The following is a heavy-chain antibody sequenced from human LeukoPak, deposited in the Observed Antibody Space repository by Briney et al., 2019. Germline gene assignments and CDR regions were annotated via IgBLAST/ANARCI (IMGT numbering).Heavy chain of an antibody. CDR2: IIPILGIA. D-gene: IGHD3-22*01. CDR1: GGTFSSYA. J-gene: IGHJ4*02. Sequence: SVKVSCKASGGTFSSYAISWVRQAPGQGLEWMGRIIPILGIANYAQKFQGRVTITADKSTSTAYMELSSLRSEDTAVYYCARWYYYDSSGYYAYWGQGTLVTVSS. CDR3: ARWYYYDSSGYYAY. V-gene: IGHV1-69*04.